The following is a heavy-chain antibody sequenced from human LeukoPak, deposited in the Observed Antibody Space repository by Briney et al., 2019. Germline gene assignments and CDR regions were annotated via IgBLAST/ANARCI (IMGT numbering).Heavy chain of an antibody. CDR2: ISAYNGNT. J-gene: IGHJ4*02. V-gene: IGHV1-18*01. D-gene: IGHD6-19*01. Sequence: GASVKVSCKSSGYTFTSYGISWVRQAPGQGLEWMGLISAYNGNTNYAQKLQGRVTMTTDTSTSTAYMELRSLRADDTAVYYCATTLAVAGRGDYWGQGTLVTVSS. CDR1: GYTFTSYG. CDR3: ATTLAVAGRGDY.